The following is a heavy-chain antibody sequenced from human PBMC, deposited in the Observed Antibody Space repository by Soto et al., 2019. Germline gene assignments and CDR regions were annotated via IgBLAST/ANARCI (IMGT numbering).Heavy chain of an antibody. Sequence: PGGSLRLSCAASGFTFSSYGMHWVRQAPGKGLEWVAVISYDGSNKYYADSVKGRFTISRDNSKNTLYLQMNSLRAEDTAVYYCAKDHPAPSTPFGGPLDYWGQGTLVIVSS. D-gene: IGHD3-16*01. CDR1: GFTFSSYG. CDR3: AKDHPAPSTPFGGPLDY. CDR2: ISYDGSNK. V-gene: IGHV3-30*18. J-gene: IGHJ4*02.